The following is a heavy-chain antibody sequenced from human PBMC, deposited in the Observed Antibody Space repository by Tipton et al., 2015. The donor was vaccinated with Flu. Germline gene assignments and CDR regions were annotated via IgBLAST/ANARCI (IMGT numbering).Heavy chain of an antibody. CDR1: GFTFSSYS. Sequence: GSLRLSCAASGFTFSSYSMNWVRQAPGKGLEWVSYISSSSSTIYYADSVKGRFTISRDNAKNSLYLQMNSLRAEDTAVYYCARDDCSSTSCNGELGPYYFDYWGQGTLVTVSS. CDR2: ISSSSSTI. CDR3: ARDDCSSTSCNGELGPYYFDY. V-gene: IGHV3-48*01. J-gene: IGHJ4*02. D-gene: IGHD2-2*01.